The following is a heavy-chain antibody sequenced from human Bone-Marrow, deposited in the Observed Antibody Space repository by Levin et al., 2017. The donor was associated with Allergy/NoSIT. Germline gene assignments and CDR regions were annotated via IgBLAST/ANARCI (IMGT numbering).Heavy chain of an antibody. Sequence: SETLSLTCSVSGGSVGSGGYYWSWVRQRPGKGLEWIGYIYHGGITKYNPAYDSRAVIAVNMSKNQLSLRLMSVTASDTAVYYCTRDGGTGSFYNRPFHFWGQGILVTVSS. J-gene: IGHJ4*02. CDR2: IYHGGIT. V-gene: IGHV4-31*03. CDR3: TRDGGTGSFYNRPFHF. D-gene: IGHD3-10*01. CDR1: GGSVGSGGYY.